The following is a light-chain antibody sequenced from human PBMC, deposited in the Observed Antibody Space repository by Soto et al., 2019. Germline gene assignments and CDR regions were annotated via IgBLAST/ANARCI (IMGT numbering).Light chain of an antibody. J-gene: IGLJ1*01. CDR2: HVS. CDR3: SSYTSTSTYV. Sequence: LTQPASVSGSPGQSITISCTGTSSDVGGYNYVSWYQQYPGKAPKLMIYHVSNRPSGVSNRFSGSKSGNSASLTISGLQAEDEADYYCSSYTSTSTYVFGTGTKVT. CDR1: SSDVGGYNY. V-gene: IGLV2-14*01.